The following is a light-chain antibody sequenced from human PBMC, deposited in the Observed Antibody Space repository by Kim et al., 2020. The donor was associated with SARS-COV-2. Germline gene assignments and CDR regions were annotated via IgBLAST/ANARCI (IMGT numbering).Light chain of an antibody. CDR3: QQCYSYPVT. Sequence: TATITCRSGQTVLYSPDNKNYLAWYQQKPGQPPKLLISWASIRESGVPARFSGSGSGTDFTLTISSLQAEDVAVYYCQQCYSYPVTFGGGTTLEI. V-gene: IGKV4-1*01. J-gene: IGKJ4*01. CDR1: QTVLYSPDNKNY. CDR2: WAS.